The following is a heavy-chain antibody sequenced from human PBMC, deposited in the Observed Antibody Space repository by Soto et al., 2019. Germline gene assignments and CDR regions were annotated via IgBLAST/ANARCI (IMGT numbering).Heavy chain of an antibody. CDR2: IKTKAFGETT. D-gene: IGHD2-2*01. CDR3: SRYCTSTNCFSSSEDFDY. V-gene: IGHV3-49*03. Sequence: GGSLRLSCATSGFTFADYGMSWFRQAPGKGLEWVGFIKTKAFGETTEYAASMKARFAISRDDSKNIAYLQVNSLKTEDTGVYFCSRYCTSTNCFSSSEDFDYWGQGTLVTVSS. J-gene: IGHJ4*02. CDR1: GFTFADYG.